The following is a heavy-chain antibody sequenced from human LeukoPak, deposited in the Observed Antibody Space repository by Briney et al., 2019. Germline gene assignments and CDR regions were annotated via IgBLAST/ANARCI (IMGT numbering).Heavy chain of an antibody. CDR1: GGTCSSYA. V-gene: IGHV1-69*13. D-gene: IGHD2-2*02. J-gene: IGHJ6*02. Sequence: ASVKVSCKASGGTCSSYAISWVLQAPGQGLEWMGGIIPIFGTANYAQKFQRRVTITADESTSTAYMELSSLRSEYTAVYYCARVDCSSTRCYTSFEFYYYYGMDVWGQGTTVTVSS. CDR3: ARVDCSSTRCYTSFEFYYYYGMDV. CDR2: IIPIFGTA.